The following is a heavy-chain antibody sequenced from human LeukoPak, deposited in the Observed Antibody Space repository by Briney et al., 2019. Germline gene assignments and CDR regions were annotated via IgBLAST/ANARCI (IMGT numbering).Heavy chain of an antibody. CDR2: INHSGST. CDR3: ARDRASAGGFDY. CDR1: GGSISGYY. D-gene: IGHD2-15*01. J-gene: IGHJ4*02. Sequence: PSETLSLTCTVSGGSISGYYWSWTRQPPGKGLEWIGEINHSGSTNYNPSLQSRVTISVATSKNQFSLKLSSVTAADTALYYCARDRASAGGFDYWGQGTLVTVSS. V-gene: IGHV4-34*01.